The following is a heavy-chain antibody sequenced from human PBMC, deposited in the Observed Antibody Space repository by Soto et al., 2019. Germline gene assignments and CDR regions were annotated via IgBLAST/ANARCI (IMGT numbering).Heavy chain of an antibody. D-gene: IGHD3-22*01. V-gene: IGHV3-48*03. CDR1: GFAFSSYE. J-gene: IGHJ3*02. CDR3: ARGDYYDSSGSRTTDAFDI. Sequence: GGSLRLSCAASGFAFSSYEMNWVRQAPGKGLEWVSYISSSGSTIYYADSVKGRFTISRDNAKNSLYLQMNSLRAEDTAVYYCARGDYYDSSGSRTTDAFDIWGQGTMVTV. CDR2: ISSSGSTI.